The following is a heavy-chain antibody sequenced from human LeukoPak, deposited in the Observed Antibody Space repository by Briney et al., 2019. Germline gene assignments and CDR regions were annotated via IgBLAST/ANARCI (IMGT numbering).Heavy chain of an antibody. CDR1: GYTLTELS. CDR3: ATVLFPAAMVNYYYGMDV. CDR2: FDPEDGET. V-gene: IGHV1-24*01. J-gene: IGHJ6*02. D-gene: IGHD2-2*01. Sequence: ASVKVSCKVSGYTLTELSMHWVRQAPGKGLEWMGGFDPEDGETIYAQKFQGRVTMTEDTSTDTAYTELSSLRSEDTAVYYCATVLFPAAMVNYYYGMDVWGQGTTVTVSS.